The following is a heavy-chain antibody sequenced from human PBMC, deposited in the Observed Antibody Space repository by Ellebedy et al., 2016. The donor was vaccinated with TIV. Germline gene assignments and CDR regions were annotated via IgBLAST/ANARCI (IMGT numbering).Heavy chain of an antibody. CDR3: ARDNPGYCSGGSCRNWFDP. J-gene: IGHJ5*02. V-gene: IGHV1-18*04. CDR2: ISAYNGNT. CDR1: GYTFTGYY. Sequence: AASVKVSCKASGYTFTGYYMHWVRQAPGQGLEWMGWISAYNGNTNYAQKLQGRVTMTTDTSTSTAYMELRSLRSDDTAVYYCARDNPGYCSGGSCRNWFDPWGQGTLVTVSS. D-gene: IGHD2-15*01.